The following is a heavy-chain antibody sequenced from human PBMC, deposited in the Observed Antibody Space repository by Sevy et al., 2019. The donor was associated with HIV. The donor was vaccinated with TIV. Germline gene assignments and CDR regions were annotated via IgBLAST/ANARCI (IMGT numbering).Heavy chain of an antibody. CDR1: GGSITSLY. Sequence: SETLSLTCTVSGGSITSLYWNWIRQPPGKGLEWIANIYYNGHINYDPFLKSQVTLSLDTSKNQFSLRLSSVTAADTAMYYCAGENAWGRGYSWGQGTLVTVSS. D-gene: IGHD1-26*01. CDR2: IYYNGHI. V-gene: IGHV4-59*08. J-gene: IGHJ4*02. CDR3: AGENAWGRGYS.